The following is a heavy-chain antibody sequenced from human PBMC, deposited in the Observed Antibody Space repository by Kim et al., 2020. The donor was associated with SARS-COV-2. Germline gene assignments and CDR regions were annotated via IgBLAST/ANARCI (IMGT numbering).Heavy chain of an antibody. J-gene: IGHJ5*02. CDR1: GGSFSGYY. Sequence: SETLSLTCAVYGGSFSGYYWSWIRQPPGKGLEWIGEINHSGSTNYNPSLKSRVTISVDTSKNQFSLKLSSVTAADTAVYYCARRGRGYCSGGSCYVPSWFDPWGQGTLVTVSS. V-gene: IGHV4-34*01. CDR2: INHSGST. CDR3: ARRGRGYCSGGSCYVPSWFDP. D-gene: IGHD2-15*01.